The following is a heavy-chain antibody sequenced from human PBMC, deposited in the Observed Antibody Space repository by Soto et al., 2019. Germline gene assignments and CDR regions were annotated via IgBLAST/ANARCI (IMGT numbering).Heavy chain of an antibody. V-gene: IGHV1-69*12. D-gene: IGHD1-26*01. J-gene: IGHJ6*02. CDR1: GGTFSSYA. CDR3: ARDVRGSYYLYYYGMDV. CDR2: IIPLFGTA. Sequence: QVQLVQSGAEVKKPGSSVKVSCKASGGTFSSYAISWVRQAPGQGLEWMGGIIPLFGTANYAQKFQGRVTITADESTSTAYMELSSLRSEDTAVYYCARDVRGSYYLYYYGMDVWGQGTTVTVSS.